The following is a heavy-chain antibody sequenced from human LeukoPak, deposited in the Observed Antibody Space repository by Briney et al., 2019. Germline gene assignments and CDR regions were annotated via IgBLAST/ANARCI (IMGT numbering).Heavy chain of an antibody. V-gene: IGHV3-9*01. D-gene: IGHD1-14*01. CDR3: AKDVKINRAPFLGFGFDP. CDR2: ISWNSGSI. CDR1: GFTFDDYA. J-gene: IGHJ5*02. Sequence: PGRSLRLSCAASGFTFDDYAMHWVRQAPGKGLEWVSGISWNSGSIGYADSVKGRFTISRDNAKNSLYLQMNSLRAEDTALYYCAKDVKINRAPFLGFGFDPWGQGTLVTVSS.